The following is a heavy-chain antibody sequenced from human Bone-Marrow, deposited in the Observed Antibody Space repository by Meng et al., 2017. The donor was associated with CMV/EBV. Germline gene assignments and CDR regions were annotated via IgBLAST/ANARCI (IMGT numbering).Heavy chain of an antibody. V-gene: IGHV3-21*01. CDR2: ISSSSYR. D-gene: IGHD2-2*01. Sequence: GESLKISCAASGFTFSSYSMNWVRQAPGKGLEWVSSISSSSYRDYADSVKGRFTISRDNAKNSLYLQMNSLRAEDTAVYYCARDHRRYCSSTSCYWEDHYYYGMDVWGQGTTVTVSS. J-gene: IGHJ6*02. CDR3: ARDHRRYCSSTSCYWEDHYYYGMDV. CDR1: GFTFSSYS.